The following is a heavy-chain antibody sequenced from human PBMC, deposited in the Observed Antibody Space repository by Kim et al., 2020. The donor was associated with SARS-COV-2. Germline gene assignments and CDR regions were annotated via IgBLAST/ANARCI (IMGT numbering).Heavy chain of an antibody. Sequence: SETLSLTCTVSGGSISSSSDYWGWIRQPPGKGLEWIGSIYYSGSTYYNPSLKSRVTISVDTSKNQFSLKLSSVTAADTAVYFCARRGGGTHSLFDYWGQGTLVTVSS. CDR1: GGSISSSSDY. CDR2: IYYSGST. CDR3: ARRGGGTHSLFDY. J-gene: IGHJ4*02. V-gene: IGHV4-39*01. D-gene: IGHD2-15*01.